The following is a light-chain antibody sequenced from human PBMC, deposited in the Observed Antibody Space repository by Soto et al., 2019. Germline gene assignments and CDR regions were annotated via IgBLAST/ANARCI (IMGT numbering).Light chain of an antibody. J-gene: IGKJ5*01. V-gene: IGKV3D-15*01. CDR3: QQYNNWPLIT. CDR2: DAS. Sequence: EIVLTQSPATLSLSPGERATLTCRASQSVSNFLAWYQHKPGQAPRLLIYDASIRAAGVPARFSGSGSGTDFSLTISSLQSEDFAVYYCQQYNNWPLITFGQGTQLEIK. CDR1: QSVSNF.